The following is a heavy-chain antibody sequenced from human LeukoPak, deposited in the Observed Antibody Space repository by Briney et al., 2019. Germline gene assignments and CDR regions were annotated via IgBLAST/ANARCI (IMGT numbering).Heavy chain of an antibody. V-gene: IGHV4-59*08. CDR3: ARRGGSSYFDY. Sequence: PSETLSLTCTVSGGSISSYYWSWIRQPPGKGPEWIGYIYYSGSTNYNPSLKSRVTISVDTSKNQFSLKLSSVTAADTAVYYCARRGGSSYFDYWGQGTLVTVSS. D-gene: IGHD1-26*01. J-gene: IGHJ4*02. CDR1: GGSISSYY. CDR2: IYYSGST.